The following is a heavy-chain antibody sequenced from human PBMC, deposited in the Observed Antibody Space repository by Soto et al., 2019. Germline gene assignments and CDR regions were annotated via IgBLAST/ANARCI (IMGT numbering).Heavy chain of an antibody. Sequence: XAVKVSCKASGYTLTSYAMHWVRQAPGQRLEWMGWINAGNGNTKYSQKFQGRVTITRDTSASTAYMELSSLRSEDTAVYYCARGCPPTYVLLSFGESRYFDLWGRGTLVTVSS. V-gene: IGHV1-3*01. CDR1: GYTLTSYA. J-gene: IGHJ2*01. D-gene: IGHD3-10*01. CDR2: INAGNGNT. CDR3: ARGCPPTYVLLSFGESRYFDL.